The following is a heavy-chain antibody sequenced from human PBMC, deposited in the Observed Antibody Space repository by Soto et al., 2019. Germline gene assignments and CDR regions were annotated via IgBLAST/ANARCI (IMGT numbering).Heavy chain of an antibody. J-gene: IGHJ3*02. CDR1: GGSISSDDYY. V-gene: IGHV4-30-4*01. D-gene: IGHD3-16*02. CDR3: SREALEDDAFNI. CDR2: IYYTGNT. Sequence: QVQLQESGPGRVKPSQTLSLTCTVSGGSISSDDYYWTWIRQPPGKGLEWIGYIYYTGNTFYNPSRKSLLTISIDTSNNQFSLKLTSVTAADTAVYYCSREALEDDAFNIWGQGTMVTVSS.